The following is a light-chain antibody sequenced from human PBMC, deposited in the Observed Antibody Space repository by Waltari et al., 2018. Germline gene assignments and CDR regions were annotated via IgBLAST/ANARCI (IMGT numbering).Light chain of an antibody. CDR3: QQYNNWLTIT. Sequence: EIVMTQSPATLSVSPGERATLSCRASQSVSSNLAWYQQKPGQAPRLLIYGASTRATGIPARFSGSGSGTEFTHTISSLQSEDFAVYYCQQYNNWLTITFGQGTRLEIK. CDR1: QSVSSN. J-gene: IGKJ5*01. CDR2: GAS. V-gene: IGKV3-15*01.